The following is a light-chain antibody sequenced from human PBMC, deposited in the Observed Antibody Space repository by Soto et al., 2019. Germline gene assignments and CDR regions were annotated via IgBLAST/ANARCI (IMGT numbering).Light chain of an antibody. V-gene: IGKV4-1*01. J-gene: IGKJ2*01. CDR3: QQYYSSHT. CDR1: QSVLYSSNNKNY. Sequence: DIVMTQSPDSLAVSLGERATINCKSSQSVLYSSNNKNYLAWYQQKPGQPPKLLIYWASTRESGVPDRFSGSGSGTDFTITISSLQAEDVAVYYCQQYYSSHTFGQGTKVEIK. CDR2: WAS.